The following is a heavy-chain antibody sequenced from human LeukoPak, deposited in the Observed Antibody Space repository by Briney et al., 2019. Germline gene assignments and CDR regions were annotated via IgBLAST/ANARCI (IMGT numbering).Heavy chain of an antibody. J-gene: IGHJ6*02. V-gene: IGHV1-69*04. D-gene: IGHD3-22*01. Sequence: SVKVSCKAAVGTFSSYAISWVRQAPGQGLEWMGRIIPILGIANYAQKFQGRVTITADNYTSTAYMELSSLRSEDTAVYYCARERTYYYDSSGYLYYYYGMDVWGQGTTVTVSS. CDR1: VGTFSSYA. CDR3: ARERTYYYDSSGYLYYYYGMDV. CDR2: IIPILGIA.